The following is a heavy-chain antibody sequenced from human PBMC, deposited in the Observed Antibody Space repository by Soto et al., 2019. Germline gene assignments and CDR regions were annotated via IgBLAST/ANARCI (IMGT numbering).Heavy chain of an antibody. V-gene: IGHV1-69*13. D-gene: IGHD3-22*01. Sequence: SVKVSCKASGGTFSSYAISWVRQAPGQGLGWMGGIIPIFGTANYAQKFQGRVTITADESTSTAYMELSSLRSEDTAVYYCARDYYDSSGYYYYYYGMDVWGQGTTVTVSS. J-gene: IGHJ6*02. CDR2: IIPIFGTA. CDR1: GGTFSSYA. CDR3: ARDYYDSSGYYYYYYGMDV.